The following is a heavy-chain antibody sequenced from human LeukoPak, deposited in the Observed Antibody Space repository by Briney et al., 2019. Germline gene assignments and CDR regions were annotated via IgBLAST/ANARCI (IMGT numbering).Heavy chain of an antibody. CDR3: ARGSSSGWYLNY. J-gene: IGHJ4*02. Sequence: SETLSLTCAVYGGSFSGYYWSWIRQPPGKGLEWIGEITHSGSTNYNPSLKSRVTISVDTSKNQFSLKLSSVTAADTAVYYCARGSSSGWYLNYWGQGTLVTVSS. CDR2: ITHSGST. CDR1: GGSFSGYY. D-gene: IGHD6-19*01. V-gene: IGHV4-34*01.